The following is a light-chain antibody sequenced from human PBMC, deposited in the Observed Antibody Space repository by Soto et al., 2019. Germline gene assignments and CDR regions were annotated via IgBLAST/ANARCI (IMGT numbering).Light chain of an antibody. Sequence: DIQMTQSPSTLSASVGARVTITCRASQSISSWLAWYQQKPGKAPKLVIYKASSLESGVPSRFSGSGSGTEFTLTISSLQPDDFATYYCQQYNSYPYTFGQGTKLEIK. CDR3: QQYNSYPYT. V-gene: IGKV1-5*03. J-gene: IGKJ2*01. CDR1: QSISSW. CDR2: KAS.